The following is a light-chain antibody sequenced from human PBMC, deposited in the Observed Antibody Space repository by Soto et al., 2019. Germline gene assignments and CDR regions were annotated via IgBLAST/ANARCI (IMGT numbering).Light chain of an antibody. CDR2: EVS. CDR1: SSDVGGDYKS. CDR3: SSYSTSATPYV. J-gene: IGLJ1*01. Sequence: QSVLTQPASMSGSPGQSITVSCTGSSSDVGGDYKSVSWYQQHPGKAPRLMIYEVSNRPSGVSNRFSGSKSGNTASLTISGLQAEDEADYYCSSYSTSATPYVFGTGTKVTVL. V-gene: IGLV2-14*01.